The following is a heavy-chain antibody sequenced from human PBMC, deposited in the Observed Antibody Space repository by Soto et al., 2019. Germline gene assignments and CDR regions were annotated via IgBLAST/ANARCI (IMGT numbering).Heavy chain of an antibody. J-gene: IGHJ5*01. CDR3: ARLIGNSWLDS. Sequence: SQTRSLTCAISWDSVSTNSATWDWIRQSPSRGLEWLGRTYYRSKWDYDYAASVKGRININPDTSNNQVSLHLDSVTPDDTAVYYCARLIGNSWLDSWGQGTLVTVSS. CDR1: WDSVSTNSAT. D-gene: IGHD2-8*01. V-gene: IGHV6-1*01. CDR2: TYYRSKWDY.